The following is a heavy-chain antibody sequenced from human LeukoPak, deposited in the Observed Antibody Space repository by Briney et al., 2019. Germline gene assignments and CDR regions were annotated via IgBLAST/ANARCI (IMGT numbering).Heavy chain of an antibody. CDR2: ISWNSGSI. Sequence: GRSLRLSCAASGFTFDDYAMHWVRQAPGKGLEWVSGISWNSGSIGYAGSVKGRFTISRDNAKNSLYLQMNSLRAEDTALYYRAKDYSYCSSTSCYFDYWGQGTLVTVSS. V-gene: IGHV3-9*01. CDR1: GFTFDDYA. J-gene: IGHJ4*02. D-gene: IGHD2-2*01. CDR3: AKDYSYCSSTSCYFDY.